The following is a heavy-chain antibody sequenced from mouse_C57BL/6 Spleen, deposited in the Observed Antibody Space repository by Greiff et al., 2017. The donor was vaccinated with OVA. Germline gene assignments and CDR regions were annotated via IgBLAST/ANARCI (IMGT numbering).Heavy chain of an antibody. Sequence: VKLVESGAELVKPGASVKISCKASGYAFSSYWMNWVKQRPGKGLEWIGQIYPGDGDTNYNGKFKGKATLTADKSSSTAYMQLSSLTSEDSAVYFCARGDYGSFDYWGQGTTLTVSS. V-gene: IGHV1-80*01. J-gene: IGHJ2*01. CDR3: ARGDYGSFDY. CDR1: GYAFSSYW. CDR2: IYPGDGDT. D-gene: IGHD1-1*01.